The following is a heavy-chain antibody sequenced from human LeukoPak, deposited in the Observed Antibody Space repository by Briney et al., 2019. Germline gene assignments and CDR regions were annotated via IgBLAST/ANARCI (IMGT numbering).Heavy chain of an antibody. V-gene: IGHV4-59*08. Sequence: SETLSLTCTVSGGSISSYYWSWIRQPPGKGLEWIGYIYYSGSTNYNPSLKSRVTISVDTSKNQFSLKLSSVTAADTALYYCARSGVVVAAFDYWGQGTLVTVSS. D-gene: IGHD2-15*01. CDR2: IYYSGST. CDR3: ARSGVVVAAFDY. J-gene: IGHJ4*02. CDR1: GGSISSYY.